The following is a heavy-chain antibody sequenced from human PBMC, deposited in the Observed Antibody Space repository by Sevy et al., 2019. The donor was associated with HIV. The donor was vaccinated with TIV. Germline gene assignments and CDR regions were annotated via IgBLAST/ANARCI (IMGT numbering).Heavy chain of an antibody. CDR1: GFTFSSYS. CDR2: ISSSSYI. CDR3: ARDPEGRFRKIYYFDY. V-gene: IGHV3-21*01. D-gene: IGHD3-10*01. J-gene: IGHJ4*02. Sequence: GESLRLSCAASGFTFSSYSMNWVRQAPGKGLEWVSSISSSSYIYYADSVKGRFTISRDNAKNSLYLQMNSLRAEDTAVYYCARDPEGRFRKIYYFDYWGQGTLVTVSS.